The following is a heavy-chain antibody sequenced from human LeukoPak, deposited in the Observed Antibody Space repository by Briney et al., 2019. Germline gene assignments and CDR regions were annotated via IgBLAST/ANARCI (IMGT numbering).Heavy chain of an antibody. CDR1: GYTFTGYY. CDR3: ARDTMVRGVMDY. Sequence: ASVKVSCKASGYTFTGYYMHWVRQAPGQGLEWMGWINPNSGGTNYAQKFQGRDTMTRDTSISTAYMELSRLRSDDTAVYYCARDTMVRGVMDYWGQGTLVTVSS. CDR2: INPNSGGT. V-gene: IGHV1-2*02. J-gene: IGHJ4*02. D-gene: IGHD3-10*01.